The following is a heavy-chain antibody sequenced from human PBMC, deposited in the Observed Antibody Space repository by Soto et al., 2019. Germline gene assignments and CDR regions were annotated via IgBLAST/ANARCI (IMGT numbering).Heavy chain of an antibody. V-gene: IGHV1-69*13. CDR1: GGTFSSYA. Sequence: SVKVSCKASGGTFSSYAISWVRQAPGQGLEWMGGIIPIFGTTNYAQKFQGRVTITADESTSTAYMELSSLRSEDTAVYYCAGEAYYYDSSGYRFDYWGQGTLVTVSS. CDR2: IIPIFGTT. D-gene: IGHD3-22*01. J-gene: IGHJ4*02. CDR3: AGEAYYYDSSGYRFDY.